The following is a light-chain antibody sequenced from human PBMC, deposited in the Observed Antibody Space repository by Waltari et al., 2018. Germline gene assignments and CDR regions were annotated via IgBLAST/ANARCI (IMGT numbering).Light chain of an antibody. V-gene: IGKV1-39*01. CDR1: ERIGIY. CDR3: QQSYRNPRT. CDR2: GAS. J-gene: IGKJ1*01. Sequence: IQMTQSPSSLSASVGDRVTITCRASERIGIYLNWYQQQPGKAPRILISGASNLESGVPSRFGGSGSGTDFTLTISNLQLADFATYYCQQSYRNPRTFGHGTKVDFK.